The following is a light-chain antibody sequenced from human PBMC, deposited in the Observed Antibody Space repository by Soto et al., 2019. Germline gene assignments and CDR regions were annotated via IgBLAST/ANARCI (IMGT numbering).Light chain of an antibody. CDR1: SGHSNYA. V-gene: IGLV4-69*01. CDR3: QTWGTDTRV. CDR2: LNSDGSH. J-gene: IGLJ3*02. Sequence: QLVLTQSPSASASLGASVKLTCTLSSGHSNYAIAWHQQQPEKGPRYLMKLNSDGSHNKGDGIPDRFSGSSSGAERYLTISSLQSDDEADYYCQTWGTDTRVFGGGTKHTVL.